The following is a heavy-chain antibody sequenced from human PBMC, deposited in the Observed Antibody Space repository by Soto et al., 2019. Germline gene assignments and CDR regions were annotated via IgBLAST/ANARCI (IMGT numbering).Heavy chain of an antibody. Sequence: ETLSLTCTVSGGSFKSGSYSWSWIRQPPGKGLEWIGYVHHTGRTSYNPSLKSRVSVSMDTSKNQFSLNLDSVTAADTAVYFCARDFAYFDSWGQGTLVTVSS. J-gene: IGHJ4*02. D-gene: IGHD3-3*01. CDR2: VHHTGRT. V-gene: IGHV4-61*01. CDR3: ARDFAYFDS. CDR1: GGSFKSGSYS.